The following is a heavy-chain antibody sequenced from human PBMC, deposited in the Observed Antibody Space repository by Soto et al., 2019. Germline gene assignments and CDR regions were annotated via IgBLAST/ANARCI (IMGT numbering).Heavy chain of an antibody. CDR2: IWYDGSNK. Sequence: PGGSLRLSCAASGFTFSSYGMHWVRQAPGKGLEWVAVIWYDGSNKYYAETVKGRFTISRDNSKNKLYLQMNSLRAEDTAVYYCAQIAVAGDGDDAFDIWGQGTMVTVSS. CDR3: AQIAVAGDGDDAFDI. D-gene: IGHD6-19*01. CDR1: GFTFSSYG. J-gene: IGHJ3*02. V-gene: IGHV3-33*01.